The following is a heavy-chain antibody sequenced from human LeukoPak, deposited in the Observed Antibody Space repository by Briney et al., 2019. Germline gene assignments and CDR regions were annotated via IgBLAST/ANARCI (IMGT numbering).Heavy chain of an antibody. J-gene: IGHJ3*02. D-gene: IGHD3/OR15-3a*01. CDR1: GFTFSTYW. CDR3: AREDYDLLTGYHGDAFDI. Sequence: GGSLRLSCAASGFTFSTYWMSWVRQAPGKGLEWVASIKHDGSERDYVDSVKGRFTISRDNAKNSLSLHMNSLRAEDTAVYYCAREDYDLLTGYHGDAFDIWGQGTMVTVSS. CDR2: IKHDGSER. V-gene: IGHV3-7*01.